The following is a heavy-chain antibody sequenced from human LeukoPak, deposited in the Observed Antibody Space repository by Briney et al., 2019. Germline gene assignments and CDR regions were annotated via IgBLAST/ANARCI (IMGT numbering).Heavy chain of an antibody. CDR1: GGSISSGGYY. D-gene: IGHD6-13*01. CDR2: IYNSGTT. Sequence: SQTLSLTCTVSGGSISSGGYYWSWIRQHPGKGLEWIGYIYNSGTTYYNPSPSLKSRVAISIDTSRSQFSLRLYSVTAADTAVYYCARQYSSSWMEYNWFDPWGREPWSPSPQ. J-gene: IGHJ5*02. CDR3: ARQYSSSWMEYNWFDP. V-gene: IGHV4-31*03.